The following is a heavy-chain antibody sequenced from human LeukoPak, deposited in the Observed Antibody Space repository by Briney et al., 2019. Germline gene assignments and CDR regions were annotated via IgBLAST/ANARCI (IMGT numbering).Heavy chain of an antibody. D-gene: IGHD6-19*01. V-gene: IGHV1-18*01. CDR2: ISAYNGNT. CDR1: GYTFTSYG. J-gene: IGHJ4*02. CDR3: ASTPYSSGWYYFDY. Sequence: ASVKVSCKASGYTFTSYGISRVRQAPGQGLEWMGWISAYNGNTNYAQKLQGRVTMTTDTSTSTAYTELRSLRSDDTAVYYCASTPYSSGWYYFDYWGQGTLVTVSS.